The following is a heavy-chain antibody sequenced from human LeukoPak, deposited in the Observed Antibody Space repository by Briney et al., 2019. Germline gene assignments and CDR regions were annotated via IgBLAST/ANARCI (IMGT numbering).Heavy chain of an antibody. CDR2: ISAYNGNT. Sequence: GSVKVSCKASGYTFTSYGISWVRQAPGQGLEWMGWISAYNGNTNYAQRLQGRVTMTTDTSTSTVYMELRSLRSDDTAVYYCARESSFTTAFDPWGQGTLVTVSS. D-gene: IGHD3-22*01. CDR1: GYTFTSYG. V-gene: IGHV1-18*01. CDR3: ARESSFTTAFDP. J-gene: IGHJ5*02.